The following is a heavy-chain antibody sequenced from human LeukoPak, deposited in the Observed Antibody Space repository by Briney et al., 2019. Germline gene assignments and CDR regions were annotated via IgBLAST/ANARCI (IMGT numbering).Heavy chain of an antibody. Sequence: GTPGKFSCKASGFTITISAVQWVRHARGQRLEWRGWIVVGSGNTNYAQKFQERVTITSDMSTSTAYMELSSLRSEDTAVYSCAAGWLEEGLGYWGQATLATASS. D-gene: IGHD3-10*01. V-gene: IGHV1-58*01. CDR3: AAGWLEEGLGY. CDR2: IVVGSGNT. J-gene: IGHJ4*02. CDR1: GFTITISA.